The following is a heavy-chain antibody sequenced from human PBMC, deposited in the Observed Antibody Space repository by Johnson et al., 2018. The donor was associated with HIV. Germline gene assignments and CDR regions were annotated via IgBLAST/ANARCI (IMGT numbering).Heavy chain of an antibody. CDR1: GFTFSSYA. CDR2: ISYDGSNK. J-gene: IGHJ3*02. Sequence: VPLVESGGGVVQPGRSLRLSCAASGFTFSSYAMHWVRQAPGKGLEWVAVISYDGSNKYYADSVKGRFTISRDNSKNTLYLQMNSLRAEDTAVYYCARARTVVIARPDAFDIWGQGTMVTVSS. V-gene: IGHV3-30*04. CDR3: ARARTVVIARPDAFDI. D-gene: IGHD2-21*01.